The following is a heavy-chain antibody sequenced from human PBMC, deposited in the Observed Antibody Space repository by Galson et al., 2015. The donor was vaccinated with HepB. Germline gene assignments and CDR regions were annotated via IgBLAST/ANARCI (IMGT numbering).Heavy chain of an antibody. CDR1: GFTFDNYG. CDR3: VKEGAIFYGRDAFNI. CDR2: ISWNSGDI. D-gene: IGHD3-3*01. J-gene: IGHJ3*02. Sequence: SLRLSCAASGFTFDNYGMHWVRQAPGKGLEWVSGISWNSGDIGYVDSVRGRFTISRDKAKKSLYLQMNSLRPEDTALYYCVKEGAIFYGRDAFNIWGQGTMVTVSS. V-gene: IGHV3-9*01.